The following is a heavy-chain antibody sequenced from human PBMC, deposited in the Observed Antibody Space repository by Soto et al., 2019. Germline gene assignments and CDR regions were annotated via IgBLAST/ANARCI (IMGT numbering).Heavy chain of an antibody. CDR1: GGCFSGYY. CDR3: ARPPIAAAGSDNPHYYYYMDV. J-gene: IGHJ6*03. V-gene: IGHV4-34*01. Sequence: SETLSLTWAVYGGCFSGYYWSWIRQPPGKGLEWIGEINHSGSPHYNPSLKRRVTISVDTSKNQFSLKLSSVTAADTAVYYCARPPIAAAGSDNPHYYYYMDVWGQGTTVTVSS. CDR2: INHSGSP. D-gene: IGHD6-13*01.